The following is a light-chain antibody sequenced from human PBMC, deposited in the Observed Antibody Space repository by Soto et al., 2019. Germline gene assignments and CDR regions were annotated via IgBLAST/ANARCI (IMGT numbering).Light chain of an antibody. CDR1: SSNIGSNT. CDR3: SSYTSSSIWV. Sequence: QSVLTQPPSASGTPGQRVTISCSGSSSNIGSNTVNWYQQLPGTAPKLLIYSNNQRPSGVPDRFSGSKSGTSASLAISGLQSEDEADYYCSSYTSSSIWVFGGGTKVTVL. J-gene: IGLJ3*02. CDR2: SNN. V-gene: IGLV1-44*01.